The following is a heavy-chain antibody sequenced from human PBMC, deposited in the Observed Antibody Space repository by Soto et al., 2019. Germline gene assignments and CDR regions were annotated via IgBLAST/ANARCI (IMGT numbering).Heavy chain of an antibody. Sequence: QVQLQQWGAGLLKPSETLSLTCAVYGGSFSGYYWSWIRQPPGKGLEWIGEINHSGSTNYNPSLMSRVTTSVDTSKNQFTLKLSSVTAADTAVYYCARARGTTVTSYNWFDPWGQGTLVTVSS. CDR3: ARARGTTVTSYNWFDP. D-gene: IGHD4-17*01. CDR1: GGSFSGYY. CDR2: INHSGST. J-gene: IGHJ5*02. V-gene: IGHV4-34*01.